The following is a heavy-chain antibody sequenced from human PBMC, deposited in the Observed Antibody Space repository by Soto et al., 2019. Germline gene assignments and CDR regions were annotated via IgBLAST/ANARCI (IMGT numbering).Heavy chain of an antibody. J-gene: IGHJ3*02. V-gene: IGHV5-51*01. CDR1: GDGFSIHL. Sequence: EESLKISCKDSGDGFSIHLVAWLRQMPGKGLEWVGIIYPGNSDTMYSPSFQGQVTISGDAALSTTYLQWDPLKPSDTAMYFWASDTHCCGGSCPMGGFDRWGQGTMVPVS. CDR3: ASDTHCCGGSCPMGGFDR. CDR2: IYPGNSDT. D-gene: IGHD2-15*01.